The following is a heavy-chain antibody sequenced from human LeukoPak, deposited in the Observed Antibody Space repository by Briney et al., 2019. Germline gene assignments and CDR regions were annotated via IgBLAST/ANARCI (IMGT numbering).Heavy chain of an antibody. J-gene: IGHJ4*02. CDR1: GFTFSSYA. D-gene: IGHD6-19*01. CDR2: ISGSGGST. CDR3: AKPPGGWLVRHNYFDY. V-gene: IGHV3-23*01. Sequence: GRSLRLSCAASGFTFSSYAMSWVRQAPGKGLEWVSAISGSGGSTYYADSVKGRFTISRDNSKNTLYLQMNSLRAEDTAVYYCAKPPGGWLVRHNYFDYWGQGTLVTVSS.